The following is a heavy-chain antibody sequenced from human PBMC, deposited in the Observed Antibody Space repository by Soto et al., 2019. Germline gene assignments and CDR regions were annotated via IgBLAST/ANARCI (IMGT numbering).Heavy chain of an antibody. D-gene: IGHD6-19*01. V-gene: IGHV1-18*01. Sequence: ASVKVCCKASGYTFTTYGINWVRQAPGQGLEWMGWISAYNGNTNYALKLQGRVTMTTDTSTSTAYMELRSLRSDDTAVYYCVIDSVGVHPGWYSPWSQGTLVTVSS. J-gene: IGHJ5*02. CDR1: GYTFTTYG. CDR2: ISAYNGNT. CDR3: VIDSVGVHPGWYSP.